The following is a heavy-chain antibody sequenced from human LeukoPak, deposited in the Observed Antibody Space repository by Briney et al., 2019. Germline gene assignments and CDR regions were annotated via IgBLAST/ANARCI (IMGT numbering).Heavy chain of an antibody. Sequence: PSETLSLTCTVSGGSISSSSYYWGWIRQPPGKGLEWIGSIYYSGTTYYNPSFKSRVTISVGTSKNQFSLKLSSVTAADTAVYYCARMVYAISYYYMDVWGKGTTVTVSS. CDR3: ARMVYAISYYYMDV. J-gene: IGHJ6*03. CDR1: GGSISSSSYY. D-gene: IGHD2-8*01. CDR2: IYYSGTT. V-gene: IGHV4-39*01.